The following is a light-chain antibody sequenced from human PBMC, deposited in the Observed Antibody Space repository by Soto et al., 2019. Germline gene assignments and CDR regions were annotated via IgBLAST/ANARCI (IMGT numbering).Light chain of an antibody. V-gene: IGKV2-28*01. Sequence: DIVMTQSPLSLPVTPGEPASISCRSSQSLLHSNGYNYLDWYLQKPGQSPQLLIYLGYNRASGVPDRFSGSGSCTDFTLKISRGEAEDVGVYYCMQALQTLPITFGQGTRLEIK. J-gene: IGKJ5*01. CDR2: LGY. CDR1: QSLLHSNGYNY. CDR3: MQALQTLPIT.